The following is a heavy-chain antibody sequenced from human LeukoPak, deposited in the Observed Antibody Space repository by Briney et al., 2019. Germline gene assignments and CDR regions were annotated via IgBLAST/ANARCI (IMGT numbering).Heavy chain of an antibody. CDR1: GYSISSGYY. Sequence: YPSETLSLTCTVSGYSISSGYYWGWIRQPPGKGLEWIGSIYHSGSTYYNPSLKSRVTISVDTSKNQFSPKLSSVTAADTAVYCCARDLQTIFGVGKSGWFDPWGQGTLVTVSS. CDR3: ARDLQTIFGVGKSGWFDP. V-gene: IGHV4-38-2*02. D-gene: IGHD3-3*01. J-gene: IGHJ5*02. CDR2: IYHSGST.